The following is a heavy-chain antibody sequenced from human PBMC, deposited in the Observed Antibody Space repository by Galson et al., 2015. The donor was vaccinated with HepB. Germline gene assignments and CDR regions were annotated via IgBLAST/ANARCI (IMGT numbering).Heavy chain of an antibody. CDR2: TYYRSKWYN. Sequence: CAISGDSVSSNSAAWNWIRQSPSRGLEWLGRTYYRSKWYNDYAVSVTSRMTISPDTSKNQFSLQLNSVTPEDTAVYYCACSTRYSSAWYYFDYWGQGTRVTVSS. J-gene: IGHJ4*02. CDR1: GDSVSSNSAA. V-gene: IGHV6-1*01. D-gene: IGHD6-19*01. CDR3: ACSTRYSSAWYYFDY.